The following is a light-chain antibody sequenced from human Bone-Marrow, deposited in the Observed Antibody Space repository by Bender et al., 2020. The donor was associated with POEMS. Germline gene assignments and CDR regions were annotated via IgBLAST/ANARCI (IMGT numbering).Light chain of an antibody. J-gene: IGLJ3*02. CDR2: SND. CDR1: SSNIGSNT. Sequence: QSVLTQPPSASGTPGQRVTISCSGGSSNIGSNTVNWYQQLPGTAPKLLIYSNDQRPSGVPDRFSGSKSGTSASLAISGLRSGDEADYYCAAWDDSLNGRVFGGGTKLTVL. CDR3: AAWDDSLNGRV. V-gene: IGLV1-44*01.